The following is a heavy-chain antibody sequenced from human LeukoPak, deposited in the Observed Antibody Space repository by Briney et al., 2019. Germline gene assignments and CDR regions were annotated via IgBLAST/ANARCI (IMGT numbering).Heavy chain of an antibody. V-gene: IGHV3-9*01. CDR3: AKDVRRSQGEPIFDY. D-gene: IGHD1-14*01. Sequence: GGSLRLSCAASGFTFDDYAMHWVRQAPGKGLEWVSGISWNSGSIGYADSVKGRFTISRDNAKNSLYLQMNSLRAEDTALYYCAKDVRRSQGEPIFDYWAQGTLVTLSS. CDR1: GFTFDDYA. CDR2: ISWNSGSI. J-gene: IGHJ4*02.